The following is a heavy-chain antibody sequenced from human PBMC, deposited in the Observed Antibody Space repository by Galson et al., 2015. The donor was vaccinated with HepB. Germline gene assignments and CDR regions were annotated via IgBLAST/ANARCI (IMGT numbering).Heavy chain of an antibody. CDR1: GYSFTTYW. V-gene: IGHV5-51*01. D-gene: IGHD2-21*01. CDR2: IYPGDSDT. Sequence: QSGAEVKKPGESLRISCKGFGYSFTTYWIGWVRQMPGKGLEWMGIIYPGDSDTRYSPSFQGQVTISADKSISTAYLQWSSLKASDTAMYYCARQPAYSSYYKGMDVWGQGTTVTVSS. CDR3: ARQPAYSSYYKGMDV. J-gene: IGHJ6*02.